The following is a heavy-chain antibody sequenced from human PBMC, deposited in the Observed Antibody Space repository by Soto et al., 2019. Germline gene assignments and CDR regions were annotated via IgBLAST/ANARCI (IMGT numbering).Heavy chain of an antibody. J-gene: IGHJ6*02. CDR1: GFTFTSSA. CDR2: IVVGSGNT. V-gene: IGHV1-58*01. Sequence: SVKVSCKASGFTFTSSAVQWVRQARGQRLEWIGWIVVGSGNTNYAQKFQERVTITRDMSTSTDYMELSSLRSEDTAVYYCAADSVLFSDSSWAVYYYYGMDVWGQGTTVTVSS. CDR3: AADSVLFSDSSWAVYYYYGMDV. D-gene: IGHD6-13*01.